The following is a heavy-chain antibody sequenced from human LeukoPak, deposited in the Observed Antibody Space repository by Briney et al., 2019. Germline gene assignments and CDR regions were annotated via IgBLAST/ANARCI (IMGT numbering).Heavy chain of an antibody. CDR2: IYYSGST. Sequence: SETLSLTCTVSGGSVSSGSYYWSWIRQHPGKGLEWIGYIYYSGSTYYNPSLKSRVTISVDTSKNQFSLKLSSVTAADTAVYYCARGSELDILTDSYYFDYWGQGTLVTVSS. J-gene: IGHJ4*02. D-gene: IGHD3-9*01. V-gene: IGHV4-31*03. CDR3: ARGSELDILTDSYYFDY. CDR1: GGSVSSGSYY.